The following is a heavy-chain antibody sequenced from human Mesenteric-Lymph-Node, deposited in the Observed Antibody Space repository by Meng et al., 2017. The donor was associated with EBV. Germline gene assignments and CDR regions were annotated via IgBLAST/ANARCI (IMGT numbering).Heavy chain of an antibody. Sequence: QVEPPESGPGLVKPSETLSLTCPVSGGSISSSSYYWGWIRQPPGKGLEWIGSIYYSGSTYYNPSLKSRVTISVDTSKNQFSLKLSSVTAADTAVYYCARGYSNGIANWFDPWGQGTLVTVSS. CDR1: GGSISSSSYY. V-gene: IGHV4-39*01. D-gene: IGHD4-11*01. CDR2: IYYSGST. CDR3: ARGYSNGIANWFDP. J-gene: IGHJ5*02.